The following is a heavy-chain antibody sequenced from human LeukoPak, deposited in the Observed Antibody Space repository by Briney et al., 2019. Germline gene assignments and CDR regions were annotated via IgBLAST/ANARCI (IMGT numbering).Heavy chain of an antibody. CDR1: GGSISSSSYY. J-gene: IGHJ5*02. V-gene: IGHV4-39*01. CDR3: AILGTGSS. D-gene: IGHD3-10*01. CDR2: IFYSGST. Sequence: SETLSLTCTVSGGSISSSSYYWGWIRQPPGKGLEWIGSIFYSGSTYYNPSLKSRVTISVDTSNNQFSLRLSSVTAADPAVYYCAILGTGSSWGQGTLVTVSS.